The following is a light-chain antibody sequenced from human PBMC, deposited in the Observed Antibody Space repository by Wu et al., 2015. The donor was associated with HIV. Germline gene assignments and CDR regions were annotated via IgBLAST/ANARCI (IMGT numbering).Light chain of an antibody. V-gene: IGKV3D-15*01. CDR3: QQYNNWPRT. CDR1: QSVNNN. J-gene: IGKJ1*01. Sequence: ERVMTQSPATLSVSPGERATLSRRASQSVNNNLAWYQQKPGQAPRLLIYGASTRATGIPVRFSGSGSGTEFTLTISSLQSEDFAVYYCQQYNNWPRTFGQGTKVEIK. CDR2: GAS.